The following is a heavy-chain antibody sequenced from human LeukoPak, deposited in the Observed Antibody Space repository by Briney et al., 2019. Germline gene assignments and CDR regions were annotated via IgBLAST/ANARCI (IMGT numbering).Heavy chain of an antibody. CDR2: INHSGST. CDR3: ARVRGCSSTSCYFYYYYYMDV. Sequence: AETLSLTCAVYGWSFSGYYLSWIRQPPGKGLEWIGGINHSGSTNYNPSFKSRVTISVGTYKNQFSLKLSSVTPGDTAVYYCARVRGCSSTSCYFYYYYYMDVWGKATTVTAYS. J-gene: IGHJ6*03. D-gene: IGHD2-2*01. V-gene: IGHV4-34*01. CDR1: GWSFSGYY.